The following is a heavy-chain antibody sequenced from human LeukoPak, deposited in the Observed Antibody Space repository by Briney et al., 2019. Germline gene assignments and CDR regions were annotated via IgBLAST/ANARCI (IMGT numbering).Heavy chain of an antibody. CDR3: ARGSSSWYPGYFDY. CDR1: GGSISSDY. CDR2: ISYSGST. J-gene: IGHJ4*02. Sequence: SETLSLTCTVSGGSISSDYWSWIRQPPGKGLEWIGYISYSGSTNYNPSLKSRVTISVDTSKNQFSLKLSSVTAADTALYYCARGSSSWYPGYFDYWGQGTLVTVSS. V-gene: IGHV4-59*01. D-gene: IGHD6-13*01.